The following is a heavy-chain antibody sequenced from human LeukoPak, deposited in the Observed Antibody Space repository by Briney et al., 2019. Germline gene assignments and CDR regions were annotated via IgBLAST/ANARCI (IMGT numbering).Heavy chain of an antibody. D-gene: IGHD5/OR15-5a*01. V-gene: IGHV3-74*03. Sequence: GGSLRLSCVGSGFTFNDYWIHWVRQAPGKGLVWVSAIKTDGSAMQYADSVKGRFAISSDNAKNTVYLQMNSLRDEDTAVYYCVRDRTVSTILDYWGQGTLVTVSS. CDR1: GFTFNDYW. J-gene: IGHJ4*02. CDR3: VRDRTVSTILDY. CDR2: IKTDGSAM.